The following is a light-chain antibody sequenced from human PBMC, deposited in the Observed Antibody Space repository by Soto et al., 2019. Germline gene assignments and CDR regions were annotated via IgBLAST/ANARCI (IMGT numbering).Light chain of an antibody. CDR2: EAS. J-gene: IGLJ2*01. Sequence: QSALTQPPSVSGSPGQSVTISCTGTSTDFVTYNRVSWYQQPPGTAPKLIVYEASNRPSGVPDRFSGSKSGNTASLTISGLQAADEADYYCQAWDSSTVIFGGGTKLTVL. CDR3: QAWDSSTVI. CDR1: STDFVTYNR. V-gene: IGLV2-18*01.